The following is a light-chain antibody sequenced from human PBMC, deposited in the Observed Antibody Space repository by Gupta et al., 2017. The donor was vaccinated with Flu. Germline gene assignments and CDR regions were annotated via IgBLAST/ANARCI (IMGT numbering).Light chain of an antibody. CDR3: MQGTHWPT. CDR2: RVS. CDR1: QSLVHRNGNTY. J-gene: IGKJ1*01. V-gene: IGKV2-30*02. Sequence: DVVMTQSPLSLPVTLGQPAPISCRASQSLVHRNGNTYLTWFQQRPGQSPRRLIYRVSNRDSGVPDRFSGSGSGTDFTLKISRVEAEDVGVYYCMQGTHWPTFGQGTKVEIK.